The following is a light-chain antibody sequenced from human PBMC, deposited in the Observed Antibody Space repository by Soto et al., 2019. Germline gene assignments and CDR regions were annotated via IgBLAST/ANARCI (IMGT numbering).Light chain of an antibody. CDR2: DAS. CDR1: QYIYNY. CDR3: QQTYITPLT. V-gene: IGKV1-39*01. Sequence: DIQMTQSPSSLSASVGDRVTITCRASQYIYNYLSWYQKKPGKAPKLLIYDASSSQSGVPPRFSGSGSGTDFTLSTSSLQPEDFATYYCQQTYITPLTFGGGTKVDIK. J-gene: IGKJ4*01.